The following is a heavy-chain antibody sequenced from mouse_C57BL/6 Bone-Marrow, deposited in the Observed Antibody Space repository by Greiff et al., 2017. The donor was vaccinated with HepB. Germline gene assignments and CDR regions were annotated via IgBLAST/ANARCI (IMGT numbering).Heavy chain of an antibody. CDR3: ASDGCSPAWFGC. CDR2: INPSNGDT. J-gene: IGHJ3*01. V-gene: IGHV1-53*01. D-gene: IGHD1-1*01. Sequence: QVQLQQSGTELVKPGASVKLSCKASGYTFTSYWMHWVKQRPGQGLEWIGNINPSNGDTNYNEKFKSKATLTVNTSSSTAYRQLSSLTSEDSAVYYCASDGCSPAWFGCWGQGTLVTVSA. CDR1: GYTFTSYW.